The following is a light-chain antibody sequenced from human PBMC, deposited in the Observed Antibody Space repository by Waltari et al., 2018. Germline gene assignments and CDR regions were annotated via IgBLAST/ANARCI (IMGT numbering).Light chain of an antibody. J-gene: IGKJ4*01. Sequence: DIVMTQSPDSLAVSLGERATINCKSSQSILSSSNNKNYLAWFQQKPGQPPRLLIYWASTRETCVPDRFSGSGSGADFTLTINNLQAEDVALYYCHQYYSSLLTFGGGTKVEIK. CDR1: QSILSSSNNKNY. CDR3: HQYYSSLLT. V-gene: IGKV4-1*01. CDR2: WAS.